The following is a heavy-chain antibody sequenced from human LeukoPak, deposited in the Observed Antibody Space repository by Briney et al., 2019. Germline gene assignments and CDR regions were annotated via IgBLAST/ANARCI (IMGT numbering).Heavy chain of an antibody. CDR3: AKARYNWNALDY. D-gene: IGHD1-20*01. CDR2: ISWNSGSI. J-gene: IGHJ4*02. Sequence: GGSLRLSCAASGFTFDDYAMHWVRQAPGKGLEWVLGISWNSGSIGYADSVKGRFTISRDNAKNSLYLQMNSLRAEDTALYYCAKARYNWNALDYWGQGTLVTVSS. V-gene: IGHV3-9*01. CDR1: GFTFDDYA.